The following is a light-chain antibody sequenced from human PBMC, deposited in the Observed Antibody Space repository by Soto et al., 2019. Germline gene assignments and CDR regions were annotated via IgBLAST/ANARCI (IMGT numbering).Light chain of an antibody. J-gene: IGKJ1*01. Sequence: EIVMAQSPATLSVSPGESATLSCRASQSVSSNLAWFQQKPGQAPRLLIFGASTRATGIPARFSGSGSGTEFTLTISSLQSEDFAVYYCQQYNNWPPWTFGQGTKV. CDR3: QQYNNWPPWT. V-gene: IGKV3-15*01. CDR1: QSVSSN. CDR2: GAS.